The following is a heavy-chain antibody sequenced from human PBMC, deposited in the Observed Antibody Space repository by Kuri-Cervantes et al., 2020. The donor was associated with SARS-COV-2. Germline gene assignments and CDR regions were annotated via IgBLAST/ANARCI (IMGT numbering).Heavy chain of an antibody. D-gene: IGHD4-11*01. J-gene: IGHJ4*02. V-gene: IGHV4-34*01. CDR3: ARAGVRVLIDLYSNPGFDY. CDR2: INHSGST. Sequence: SQTLSLTCAVYGGSFSGYYWSWIRQPPGKGLEWIGEINHSGSTNYNPSLKSRVTISVDTSKNRFSLKLSSVTAADTAVYYCARAGVRVLIDLYSNPGFDYWGQGTLGTVSS. CDR1: GGSFSGYY.